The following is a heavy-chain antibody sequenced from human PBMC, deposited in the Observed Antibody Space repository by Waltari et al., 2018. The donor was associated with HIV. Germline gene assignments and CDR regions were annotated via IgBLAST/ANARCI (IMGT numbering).Heavy chain of an antibody. V-gene: IGHV1-2*02. CDR2: INPKSGAA. J-gene: IGHJ6*02. D-gene: IGHD3-22*01. CDR1: GDTFDGYF. Sequence: VKKPGASVRVSCKASGDTFDGYFIHWVRLAPGQGLEWMGWINPKSGAASYVPKFEGRVTMTRDTSINTIYMELSSLRPDDTADYYCARDRLKRGLDEDILTGTGRYYFHNGMDVWGLGTTVTVS. CDR3: ARDRLKRGLDEDILTGTGRYYFHNGMDV.